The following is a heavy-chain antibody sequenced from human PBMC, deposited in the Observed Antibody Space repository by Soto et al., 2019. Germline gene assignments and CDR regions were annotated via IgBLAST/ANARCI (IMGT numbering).Heavy chain of an antibody. CDR3: ARVGENYYYYYMDV. CDR1: GFTVSSNY. V-gene: IGHV3-66*01. CDR2: IYSGGST. D-gene: IGHD3-3*01. Sequence: EVQLVESGGGLVQPGGSLRLSCAASGFTVSSNYMSWVRQAPGKGLEWVSVIYSGGSTYYADSVKGRFNISRDNSKNTLYLQMNSLRAEDTAVYYCARVGENYYYYYMDVWGKGTTVTVSS. J-gene: IGHJ6*03.